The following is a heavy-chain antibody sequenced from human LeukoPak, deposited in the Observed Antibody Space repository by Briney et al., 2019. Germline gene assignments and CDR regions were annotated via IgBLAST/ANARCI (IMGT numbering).Heavy chain of an antibody. J-gene: IGHJ5*01. CDR2: INANSGAT. V-gene: IGHV3-23*01. Sequence: GGSLRLSCTASGLAFSFFAMSWLRQPPGKGLEWVSTINANSGATSYAASVRGRFTISRDNSKNKLYLQLNSLRAEDTAVYYCAKPISGGLAVTADWFDPWGQGTLVVVSS. CDR3: AKPISGGLAVTADWFDP. D-gene: IGHD6-19*01. CDR1: GLAFSFFA.